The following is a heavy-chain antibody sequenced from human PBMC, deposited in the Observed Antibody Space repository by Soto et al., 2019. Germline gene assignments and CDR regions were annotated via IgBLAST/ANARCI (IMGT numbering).Heavy chain of an antibody. Sequence: QVQVVESGGGLVKPGGSLRLSCAASGFTFSDYYMSWIRQAPGKGLEWLSYISSNSGHTNYADSVKGRFTMSRDNAKNSLYLQMNSLRDEDTAVYYCARDRGSNYVWNDATFDIWGQGTMVTVSS. CDR2: ISSNSGHT. CDR1: GFTFSDYY. V-gene: IGHV3-11*05. D-gene: IGHD1-26*01. CDR3: ARDRGSNYVWNDATFDI. J-gene: IGHJ3*02.